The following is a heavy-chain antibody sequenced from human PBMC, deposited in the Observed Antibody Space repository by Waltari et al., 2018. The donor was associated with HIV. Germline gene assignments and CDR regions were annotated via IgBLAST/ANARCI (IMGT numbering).Heavy chain of an antibody. CDR2: VNPNNGNT. D-gene: IGHD2-15*01. Sequence: QVQLVQSGAEVKKPGASVIVSCKASGYTFSNHDITWVRQATGQGLEWMGWVNPNNGNTAYAERFQGRVYMTGNTSISTAYMELDSLKYEDTAVYYCARIVGFSFDAWGQGTLVTVSS. J-gene: IGHJ5*02. CDR3: ARIVGFSFDA. CDR1: GYTFSNHD. V-gene: IGHV1-8*01.